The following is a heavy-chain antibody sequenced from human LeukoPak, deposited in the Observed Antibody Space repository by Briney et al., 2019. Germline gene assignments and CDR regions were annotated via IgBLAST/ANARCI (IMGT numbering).Heavy chain of an antibody. CDR2: IYYSGST. Sequence: SETLSLTCTVSGGSISSSSYYWGWIRQPPGMGLEWIGTIYYSGSTYYNPSLKSRVTISVDTSKNQFSLKLSSATAADTVVYYCARRVGYSYGYWFDPWGQGTLVTVSS. CDR1: GGSISSSSYY. V-gene: IGHV4-39*01. D-gene: IGHD5-18*01. J-gene: IGHJ5*02. CDR3: ARRVGYSYGYWFDP.